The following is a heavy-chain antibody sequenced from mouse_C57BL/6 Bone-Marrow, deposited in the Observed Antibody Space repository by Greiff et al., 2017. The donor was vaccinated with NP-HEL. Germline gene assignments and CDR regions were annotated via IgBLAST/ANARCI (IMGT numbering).Heavy chain of an antibody. Sequence: QVQLKQPGAELVKPGASVKLSCKASGYTFTSYWMHWVKQRPGRGLEWIGRIDPNSGGTKYNEKFKSKATLTVDKPSSTAYMQLSSLTSEDSAVYYCARSGNWDSYWYVDVWGTGTTVTVSS. CDR1: GYTFTSYW. D-gene: IGHD4-1*01. CDR3: ARSGNWDSYWYVDV. J-gene: IGHJ1*03. V-gene: IGHV1-72*01. CDR2: IDPNSGGT.